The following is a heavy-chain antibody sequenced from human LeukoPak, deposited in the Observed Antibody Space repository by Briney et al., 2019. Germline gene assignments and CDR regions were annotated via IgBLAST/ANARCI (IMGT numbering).Heavy chain of an antibody. CDR3: ARHVSYSHYYGMDV. CDR1: GYTFTNYW. CDR2: IYPGDSDT. J-gene: IGHJ6*02. Sequence: GESLKISCKGSGYTFTNYWIGWVRQMPGKGLEWMGIIYPGDSDTKYSPSFQGQVTISADKSINTAYLQWSSLKASDTAMYYCARHVSYSHYYGMDVWGQGTTVTVSS. V-gene: IGHV5-51*01.